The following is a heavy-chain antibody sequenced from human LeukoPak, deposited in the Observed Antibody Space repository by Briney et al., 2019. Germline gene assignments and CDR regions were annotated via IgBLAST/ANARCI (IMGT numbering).Heavy chain of an antibody. CDR2: INPNSCCT. CDR3: ARDRRLRFLEWSYYYYMDV. Sequence: SDQVPRQHSLYSFNHYYILWVRQAPAQGLEWMEWINPNSCCTNLAQKFQGRVTMKRETSIRTAYMELSRLRSDDTAVYYCARDRRLRFLEWSYYYYMDVWGKGTTVTVSS. CDR1: LYSFNHYY. J-gene: IGHJ6*03. D-gene: IGHD3-3*01. V-gene: IGHV1-2*02.